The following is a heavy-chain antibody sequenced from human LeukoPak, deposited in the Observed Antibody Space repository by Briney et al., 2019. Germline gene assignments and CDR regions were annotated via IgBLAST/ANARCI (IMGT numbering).Heavy chain of an antibody. CDR2: INPNSGGT. V-gene: IGHV1-2*02. CDR1: GYTFTGYY. J-gene: IGHJ4*02. Sequence: GASVKVSCKASGYTFTGYYMHWVRQAPGQGLEWMEWINPNSGGTNYAQKFQGRVTMTRDTSISTAYMELSRLRSDDTAVYYCAREVGASGELDDYWGQGTLVTVSS. CDR3: AREVGASGELDDY. D-gene: IGHD1-26*01.